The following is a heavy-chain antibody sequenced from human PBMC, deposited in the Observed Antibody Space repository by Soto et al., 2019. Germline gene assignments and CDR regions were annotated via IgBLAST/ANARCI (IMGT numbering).Heavy chain of an antibody. V-gene: IGHV4-30-2*01. Sequence: TLSLTCAVFGGSRGRGCYSRSWRRQPPGKGLEWIGYIYHSGSPYYNPSLKRRITISVDRSQNHFSLKLSSVTAADTAVYYCASVPGDFWRGYYSWFDPWGQGTLVTVS. J-gene: IGHJ5*02. CDR1: GGSRGRGCYS. CDR3: ASVPGDFWRGYYSWFDP. D-gene: IGHD3-3*01. CDR2: IYHSGSP.